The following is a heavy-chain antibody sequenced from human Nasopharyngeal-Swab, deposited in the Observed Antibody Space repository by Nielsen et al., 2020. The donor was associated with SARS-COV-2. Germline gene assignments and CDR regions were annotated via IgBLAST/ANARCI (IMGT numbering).Heavy chain of an antibody. J-gene: IGHJ4*02. Sequence: GGSLRLSCAASGFTFDDYAMHWVRQAPGKGLEWVSLISGDGGSTYYADSVKGRLTISRDNSKNTLYPQMNSLRAEDTAVYYCARGDGYNYPFDYWGQGTLVTVSS. CDR2: ISGDGGST. CDR3: ARGDGYNYPFDY. V-gene: IGHV3-43*02. D-gene: IGHD5-24*01. CDR1: GFTFDDYA.